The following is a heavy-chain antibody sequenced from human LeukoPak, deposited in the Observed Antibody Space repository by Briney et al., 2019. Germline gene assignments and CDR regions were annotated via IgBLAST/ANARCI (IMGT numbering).Heavy chain of an antibody. D-gene: IGHD3-10*01. CDR3: ARTLYGSGTNWFDP. Sequence: SETLSFTCTVSGGSISSYYWSWIRQPPGKGLEWIGYIYYSGSTNYNPSLKSRVTISVDTSKNQFSLKLSSVTAADTAVYYCARTLYGSGTNWFDPWGQGTLVTVSS. CDR1: GGSISSYY. CDR2: IYYSGST. J-gene: IGHJ5*02. V-gene: IGHV4-59*08.